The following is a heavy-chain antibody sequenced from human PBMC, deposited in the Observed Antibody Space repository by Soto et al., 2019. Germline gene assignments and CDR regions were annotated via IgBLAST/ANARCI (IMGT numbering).Heavy chain of an antibody. D-gene: IGHD2-2*02. CDR2: ISYDGSNK. V-gene: IGHV3-30-3*01. J-gene: IGHJ6*02. CDR1: GFTFSSYA. Sequence: GGSLRLSCAASGFTFSSYAMHWVRQAPGKGLEWVAVISYDGSNKYYADSVKGRFTISRDNSKNTLYLQMNSLRAEDTAVYYCARVRYLPDYYYYYGMDVWGQGTTVTVSS. CDR3: ARVRYLPDYYYYYGMDV.